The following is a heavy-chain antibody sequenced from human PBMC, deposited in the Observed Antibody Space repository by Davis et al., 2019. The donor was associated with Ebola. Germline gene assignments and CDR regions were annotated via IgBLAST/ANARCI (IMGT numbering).Heavy chain of an antibody. Sequence: PSETLSLTCTVSGGSISSSSYYWGWIRQPPGKGLEWIGSIYYSGSTYYNPSLKSRVTISVDTSKNQFSLKLSSVTAADTAVYYCARGGNYRPYYFGNWGQGTLVTVSS. D-gene: IGHD1-7*01. CDR2: IYYSGST. CDR3: ARGGNYRPYYFGN. J-gene: IGHJ4*02. V-gene: IGHV4-39*07. CDR1: GGSISSSSYY.